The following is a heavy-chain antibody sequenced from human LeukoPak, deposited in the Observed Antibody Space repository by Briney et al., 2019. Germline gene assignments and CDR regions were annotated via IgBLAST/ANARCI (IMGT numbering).Heavy chain of an antibody. V-gene: IGHV3-48*02. CDR2: ISSSSSTI. Sequence: PGGSLRLSCAASGFTFSSYSMNWVRQAPGKGLEWVSYISSSSSTIYYADFVKGRFTISRDNAKNSLYLQMNSLRDEDTAVYYCAISDPGYCSGGSCSDYWGQGTLVTVSS. J-gene: IGHJ4*02. D-gene: IGHD2-15*01. CDR1: GFTFSSYS. CDR3: AISDPGYCSGGSCSDY.